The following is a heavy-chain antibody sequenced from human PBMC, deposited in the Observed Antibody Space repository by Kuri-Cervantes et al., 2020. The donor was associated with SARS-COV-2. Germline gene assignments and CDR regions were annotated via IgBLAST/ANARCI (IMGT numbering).Heavy chain of an antibody. Sequence: GESLKISCAASGFTFSSYGMHWVRQAPGKGLEWVSAISGSGGSTYYADSVKGRFTISRDNSKNTPYLQMNSLRADDTAVYYCAKLAVYDYGDRFGMDVWGQGTTVTVSS. CDR1: GFTFSSYG. V-gene: IGHV3-23*01. CDR3: AKLAVYDYGDRFGMDV. J-gene: IGHJ6*02. CDR2: ISGSGGST. D-gene: IGHD4-17*01.